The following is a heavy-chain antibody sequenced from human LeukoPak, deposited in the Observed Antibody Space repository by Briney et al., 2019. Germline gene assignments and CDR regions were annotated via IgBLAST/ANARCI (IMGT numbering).Heavy chain of an antibody. D-gene: IGHD6-13*01. Sequence: ASVRVSCKASGYTFTSYYMHWVRQAPGQGLEWMGIINPSGGSTSYAQKFQGRVTMTRDTSTSTVYMELSSLRSEDTAVYYCARDGSGGAADGTSDAFDIWGQGTMVTVSS. J-gene: IGHJ3*02. CDR1: GYTFTSYY. CDR3: ARDGSGGAADGTSDAFDI. V-gene: IGHV1-46*01. CDR2: INPSGGST.